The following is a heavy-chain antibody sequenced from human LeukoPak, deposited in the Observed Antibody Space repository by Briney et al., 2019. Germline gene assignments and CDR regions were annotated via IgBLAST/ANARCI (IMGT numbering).Heavy chain of an antibody. J-gene: IGHJ5*02. V-gene: IGHV1-2*02. CDR1: GYTFTGYY. CDR3: SRDLLMYYSGSGEST. D-gene: IGHD3-10*01. Sequence: VASVKVSFKASGYTFTGYYIHWVRQAPGQGPERMGWINPHSGATNYAQKFQGRVTMTRDTSISTAVMELSSLRSDDTAMYYCSRDLLMYYSGSGESTWGQGTQVTVSS. CDR2: INPHSGAT.